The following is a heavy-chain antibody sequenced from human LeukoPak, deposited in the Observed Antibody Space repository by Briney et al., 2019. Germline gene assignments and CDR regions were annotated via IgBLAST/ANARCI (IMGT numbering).Heavy chain of an antibody. CDR1: GFTLSSYS. CDR2: ISSSGSYI. J-gene: IGHJ4*02. Sequence: VGSLRLSCAASGFTLSSYSMNWVRQAPGKGLEWVSSISSSGSYIYYADSVKGRFTISRDNSKNTLYLQMNSLRAEDTAVYYCARDRERITMIVVDPTWADYWGQGTLVTVSS. CDR3: ARDRERITMIVVDPTWADY. V-gene: IGHV3-21*01. D-gene: IGHD3-22*01.